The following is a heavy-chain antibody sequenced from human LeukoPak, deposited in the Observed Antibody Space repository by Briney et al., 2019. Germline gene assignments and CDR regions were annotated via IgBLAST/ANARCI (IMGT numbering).Heavy chain of an antibody. CDR3: ARARGYSYGYSDY. CDR1: GIIFSGYG. CDR2: ISTSSSII. D-gene: IGHD5-18*01. Sequence: PGGSLRLSCEVSGIIFSGYGIHWVRQAPGKGLEWVSYISTSSSIIDYADSVKGRFTISRDNAKNSLYLQMNSLRAEDTAVYYCARARGYSYGYSDYWGQGTLVTVS. V-gene: IGHV3-48*01. J-gene: IGHJ4*02.